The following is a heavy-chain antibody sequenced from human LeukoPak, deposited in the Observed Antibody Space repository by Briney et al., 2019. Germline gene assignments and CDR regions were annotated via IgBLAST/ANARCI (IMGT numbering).Heavy chain of an antibody. D-gene: IGHD4-17*01. CDR3: ARDTGDYNAFDI. J-gene: IGHJ3*02. CDR2: ISSGSTI. Sequence: GGSLRLSCAASGFTFSSYSMNSVRQAPGKGLDWVSCISSGSTIYYADSVKGRFTISRDNAKNSLYLQMNSLRAEDTAVYYCARDTGDYNAFDIWGQGTMVTVSS. CDR1: GFTFSSYS. V-gene: IGHV3-48*01.